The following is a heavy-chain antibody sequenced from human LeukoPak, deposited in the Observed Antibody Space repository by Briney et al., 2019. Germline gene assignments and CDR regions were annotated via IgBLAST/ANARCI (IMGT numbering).Heavy chain of an antibody. CDR1: GDSISSYY. CDR3: AGLYYYGSGSSFDY. Sequence: SETLSLTCTVSGDSISSYYWSWIRQPAGKGLEWIGRIYTSGSTNYNPSLKSRVTMSVDTSKNQFSLKLSSVTAADTAVYYCAGLYYYGSGSSFDYWGQGTLVTVSS. CDR2: IYTSGST. D-gene: IGHD3-10*01. J-gene: IGHJ4*02. V-gene: IGHV4-4*07.